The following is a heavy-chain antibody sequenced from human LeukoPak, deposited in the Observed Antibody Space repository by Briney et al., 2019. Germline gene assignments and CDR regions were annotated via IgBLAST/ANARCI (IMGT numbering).Heavy chain of an antibody. CDR1: GYTFTSYY. CDR2: INPSGGNT. J-gene: IGHJ5*02. Sequence: GASVKVSCKASGYTFTSYYMHWVRQAPGQGLEWMGLINPSGGNTIYAQNFQGRVTMTRVTSTTTVYMELTSLRSEDTSVYYCARELTTIPATWFDPWGKGTLVTVSS. D-gene: IGHD1-1*01. CDR3: ARELTTIPATWFDP. V-gene: IGHV1-46*03.